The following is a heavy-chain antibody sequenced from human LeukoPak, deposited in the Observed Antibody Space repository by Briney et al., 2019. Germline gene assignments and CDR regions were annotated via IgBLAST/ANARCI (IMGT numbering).Heavy chain of an antibody. CDR3: ARRTYYDFWSGYTEGGFFDY. J-gene: IGHJ4*02. CDR2: IYYSGST. Sequence: SETLSLTSTVSGGSISSSSYYWGWIRRPPGKGLEWIGSIYYSGSTYYNPSLKSRVTISVDTSKNQFSLKLSSVTAADTAVYYCARRTYYDFWSGYTEGGFFDYWGQGTLVTVSS. V-gene: IGHV4-39*01. CDR1: GGSISSSSYY. D-gene: IGHD3-3*01.